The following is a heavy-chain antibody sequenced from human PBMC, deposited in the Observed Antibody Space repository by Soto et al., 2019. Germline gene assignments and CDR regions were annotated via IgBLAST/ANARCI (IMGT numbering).Heavy chain of an antibody. Sequence: KSGGSLRLSCAASGFTFSDYYMSWIRQAPGKGLEWVSYISSSGSYTNYADSVKGRFTISRDNAKNSLYLQMNSLRAEDTAVYYCARVWLFPLQNYYYGMDVWGQGTTVTVSS. CDR3: ARVWLFPLQNYYYGMDV. CDR1: GFTFSDYY. V-gene: IGHV3-11*06. CDR2: ISSSGSYT. D-gene: IGHD3-22*01. J-gene: IGHJ6*02.